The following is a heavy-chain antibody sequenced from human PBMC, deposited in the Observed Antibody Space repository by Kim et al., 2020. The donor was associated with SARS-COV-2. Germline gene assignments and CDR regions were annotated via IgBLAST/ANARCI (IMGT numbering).Heavy chain of an antibody. J-gene: IGHJ3*02. D-gene: IGHD4-17*01. Sequence: SETLSLTCIVSSGSINYYYWNWIRQPPGKGLEWIGYIYYSGSTNYNPSLKSRVTISVDTSKKQFSLKLSSVTGADTAVYYCARGGTTWTFDIWGQGTMVTVSS. CDR3: ARGGTTWTFDI. V-gene: IGHV4-59*13. CDR1: SGSINYYY. CDR2: IYYSGST.